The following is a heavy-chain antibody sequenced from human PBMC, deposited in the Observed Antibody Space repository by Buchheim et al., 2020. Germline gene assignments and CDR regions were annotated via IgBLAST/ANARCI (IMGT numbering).Heavy chain of an antibody. CDR2: ISYDGSNK. CDR3: AKASIVDIVATTQDY. V-gene: IGHV3-30*18. J-gene: IGHJ4*02. D-gene: IGHD5-12*01. Sequence: QVQLVESGGGVVQPGRSLRLSCAASGFTFSSYGMHWVRQAPGKGLEWVAVISYDGSNKYYADSVKGRFTISRDNSKNTPYLQMNSLRAEDPAVYYCAKASIVDIVATTQDYWGQETL. CDR1: GFTFSSYG.